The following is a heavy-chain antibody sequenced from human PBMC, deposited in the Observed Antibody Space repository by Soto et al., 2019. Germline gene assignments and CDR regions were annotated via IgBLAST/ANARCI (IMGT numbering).Heavy chain of an antibody. CDR2: IYYSGST. J-gene: IGHJ5*02. CDR1: GGSISSYY. Sequence: ASETLSLTCTVSGGSISSYYWSWIRQPPGKGLEWIGYIYYSGSTNYNPSLKSRVTISVDTSKNQFSLKLSSVTAADTAVYYCARLSSSSVYWFDPWGQGTLVTVSS. CDR3: ARLSSSSVYWFDP. D-gene: IGHD6-13*01. V-gene: IGHV4-59*08.